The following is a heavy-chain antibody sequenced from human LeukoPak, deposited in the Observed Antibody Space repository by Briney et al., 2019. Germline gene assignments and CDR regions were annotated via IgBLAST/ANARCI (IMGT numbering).Heavy chain of an antibody. D-gene: IGHD4-17*01. V-gene: IGHV3-73*01. CDR1: GFTFSSYA. Sequence: GGSLRLSCAASGFTFSSYAMSWVRQAPGKGLEWVGRIRSKANSYATAYAASVKGRFTISRDDSKNTAYLQMNSLKTEDTAVYYCTMDDYGDSVYDYWGQGTLVTVSS. CDR2: IRSKANSYAT. J-gene: IGHJ4*02. CDR3: TMDDYGDSVYDY.